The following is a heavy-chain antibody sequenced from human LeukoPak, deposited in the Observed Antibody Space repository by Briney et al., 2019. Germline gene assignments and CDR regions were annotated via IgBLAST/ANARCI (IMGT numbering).Heavy chain of an antibody. CDR1: GGSMSGYH. CDR2: IYYTGQT. J-gene: IGHJ2*01. CDR3: VRLSVVSPHRYFDL. Sequence: SETQSLTCTVSGGSMSGYHWSWIRQPPGKGLEWIAYIYYTGQTNYNPSLKSRVTISLDTSKNQFSLTLTSVTAADTAVYYCVRLSVVSPHRYFDLWGRGTLVTVSS. D-gene: IGHD4-23*01. V-gene: IGHV4-59*08.